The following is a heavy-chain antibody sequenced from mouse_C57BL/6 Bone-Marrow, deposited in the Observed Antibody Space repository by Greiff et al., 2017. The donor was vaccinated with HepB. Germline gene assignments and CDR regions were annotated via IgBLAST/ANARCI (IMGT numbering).Heavy chain of an antibody. Sequence: EVKVVESGGGLVKPGGSLKLSCAASGFTFSDYGMHWVRQAPEKGLEWVAYISSGSSTIYYADTVKGRFTISRDNAKNTLFLQMTSLRSEDTAMYYCARGLRVAMDYWGQGTSVTVSS. V-gene: IGHV5-17*01. CDR3: ARGLRVAMDY. CDR2: ISSGSSTI. J-gene: IGHJ4*01. CDR1: GFTFSDYG. D-gene: IGHD2-4*01.